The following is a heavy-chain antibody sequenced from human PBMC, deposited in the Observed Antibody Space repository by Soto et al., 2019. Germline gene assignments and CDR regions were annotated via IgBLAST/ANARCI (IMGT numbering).Heavy chain of an antibody. CDR3: ARDLRGYYDILTGYPAFDP. CDR1: GYTFTSYG. V-gene: IGHV1-18*01. CDR2: ISAYNGNT. D-gene: IGHD3-9*01. Sequence: QVQLVQSGAEVKKPGASVKVSCKASGYTFTSYGISWVRQAPGQGLEWMGWISAYNGNTNYAQKLQGRVTMTTDTSTSTAYMELRSLRSDDTAVYYCARDLRGYYDILTGYPAFDPWGQGTLVTVSS. J-gene: IGHJ5*02.